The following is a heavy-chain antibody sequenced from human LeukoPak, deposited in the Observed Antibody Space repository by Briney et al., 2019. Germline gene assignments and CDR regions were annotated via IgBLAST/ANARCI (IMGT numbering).Heavy chain of an antibody. J-gene: IGHJ4*02. CDR2: ISSSSSYI. CDR1: TFTFSTYG. CDR3: ARALQWGDYGLDY. D-gene: IGHD4/OR15-4a*01. Sequence: PGGSLRLSCAASTFTFSTYGMHWVRQAPGKGLEWVSSISSSSSYIYYADSVKGRFTISRDNPKKSFYLQMNSLRAEDTAVYYCARALQWGDYGLDYWGRGTQVTVSS. V-gene: IGHV3-21*01.